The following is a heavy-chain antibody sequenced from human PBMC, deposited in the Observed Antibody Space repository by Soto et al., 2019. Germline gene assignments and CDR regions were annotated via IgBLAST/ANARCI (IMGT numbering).Heavy chain of an antibody. CDR3: VTGQYCDY. CDR2: IKSKPDGGTT. J-gene: IGHJ4*02. Sequence: PGGSLRLSCIVSGFTFSNAWMNWVRQAPGKGLEWVGRIKSKPDGGTTDYAAPVKGRFTISRDDSKNTVYLQMNSLKTEDTALYYCVTGQYCDYWGQGTLVTVSS. V-gene: IGHV3-15*01. CDR1: GFTFSNAW.